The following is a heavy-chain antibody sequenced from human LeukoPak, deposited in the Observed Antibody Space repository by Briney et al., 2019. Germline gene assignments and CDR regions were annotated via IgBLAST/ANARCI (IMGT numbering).Heavy chain of an antibody. D-gene: IGHD2/OR15-2a*01. CDR3: ATPYDFPRYGMDV. V-gene: IGHV1-24*01. Sequence: GASVKVSCKVSGYTLTKLSMHWVRQAPGKGLEWMGGFDPEDGETMYAQKFQGRVTMTEDTSTDTAYMKLSSLRSEDTAVYYCATPYDFPRYGMDVWGQGTTVTVSS. CDR1: GYTLTKLS. J-gene: IGHJ6*02. CDR2: FDPEDGET.